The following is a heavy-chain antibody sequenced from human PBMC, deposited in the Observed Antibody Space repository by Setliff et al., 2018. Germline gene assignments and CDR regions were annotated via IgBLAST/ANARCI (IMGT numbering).Heavy chain of an antibody. CDR1: GYTFVGYY. Sequence: ASVKVSCKASGYTFVGYYLHWVRQAPGQGLGWMGWINPKTGGTNYAQKFQGKVTMTRDASINTAFMHLNSLKSDDMAVYYCAREPYDYIWGSYRSPYFDHWGQGALVTVSS. D-gene: IGHD3-16*02. CDR3: AREPYDYIWGSYRSPYFDH. V-gene: IGHV1-2*02. J-gene: IGHJ4*02. CDR2: INPKTGGT.